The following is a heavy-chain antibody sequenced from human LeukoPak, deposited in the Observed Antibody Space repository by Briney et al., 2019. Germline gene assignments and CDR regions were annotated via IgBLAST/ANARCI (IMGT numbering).Heavy chain of an antibody. D-gene: IGHD3-10*01. CDR3: ARGGNRFGGFYFDY. CDR1: ADSLSSGGHY. J-gene: IGHJ4*02. V-gene: IGHV4-31*03. CDR2: IHHSGTY. Sequence: SQTLSLTCTVSADSLSSGGHYWAWIRQFPGKGLESMGFIHHSGTYPQHPSLKDRVAISVDTSRKQFALKLSSVTAADTAMYYCARGGNRFGGFYFDYWGQGIKVIVSS.